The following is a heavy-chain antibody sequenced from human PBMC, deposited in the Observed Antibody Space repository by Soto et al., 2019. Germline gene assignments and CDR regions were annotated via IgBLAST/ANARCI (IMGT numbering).Heavy chain of an antibody. V-gene: IGHV3-23*01. CDR3: ASGRIVGATRPIGLDY. D-gene: IGHD1-26*01. Sequence: EVQLLESGGGLVQPGGSLRLSCAASGSTFTRYAMSWVRQAPGKGLEWVSAIGSSGGSTYYADSVKGRFTISRDNAKNSLYLQMNSLRAEDTAVYYCASGRIVGATRPIGLDYWGQGTLVTVSS. CDR2: IGSSGGST. J-gene: IGHJ4*02. CDR1: GSTFTRYA.